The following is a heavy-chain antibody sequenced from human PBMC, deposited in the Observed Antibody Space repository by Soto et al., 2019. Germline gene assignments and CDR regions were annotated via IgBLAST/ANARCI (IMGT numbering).Heavy chain of an antibody. CDR1: DGSFSGYY. V-gene: IGHV4-34*01. CDR2: INHSGST. Sequence: QVQLKQWGAGLLKPSETLSLTCAVYDGSFSGYYWSWIRQPPGKGLEWIGEINHSGSTNYNPSLKSLVTISVDTSKNQCSLHLSSVTAADTAVYYCARGRPSCSGGSCVVGYFDYWGQGTLVTVSS. CDR3: ARGRPSCSGGSCVVGYFDY. J-gene: IGHJ4*02. D-gene: IGHD2-15*01.